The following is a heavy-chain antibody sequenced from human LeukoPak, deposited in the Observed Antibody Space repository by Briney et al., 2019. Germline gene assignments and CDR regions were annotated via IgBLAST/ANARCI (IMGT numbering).Heavy chain of an antibody. Sequence: GGSLRLSCAASGFTFSSYWMHWVRQAPGKGLVWVSRINKDGSSTTYADSVKGRLTISRDNAENTLYLQLSSLRGEDTAVYYCARPKDSGDSVVAFDSWGQGTLVTVSS. V-gene: IGHV3-74*01. CDR2: INKDGSST. CDR1: GFTFSSYW. J-gene: IGHJ4*02. D-gene: IGHD4-17*01. CDR3: ARPKDSGDSVVAFDS.